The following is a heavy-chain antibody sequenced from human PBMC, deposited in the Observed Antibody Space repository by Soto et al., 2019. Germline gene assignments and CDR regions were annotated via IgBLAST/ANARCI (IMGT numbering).Heavy chain of an antibody. CDR3: ARDIPEDSGVTWGAFDV. CDR1: GFTVSSSF. D-gene: IGHD2-21*01. V-gene: IGHV3-66*01. Sequence: EVQLVESGGGLVQPGGSLRLSCLASGFTVSSSFMNWVRQAPGKGLEWVSVIYRDGKTFYADSVKGRFTISRDKAKNPLYLKMSGLRVRHTAVYDCARDIPEDSGVTWGAFDVWGQGTMVTVSS. J-gene: IGHJ3*01. CDR2: IYRDGKT.